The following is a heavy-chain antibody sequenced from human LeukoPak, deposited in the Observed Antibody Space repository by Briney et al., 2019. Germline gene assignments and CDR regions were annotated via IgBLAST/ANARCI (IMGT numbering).Heavy chain of an antibody. D-gene: IGHD3-22*01. CDR1: GFTFSNYG. CDR3: ARNYYDSSGYQEATFNY. V-gene: IGHV3-33*01. Sequence: PGRSLRLSCAASGFTFSNYGMHWVRQAPGKGLEWVAGIWYDGGYKYYADSVKGRFTISRDNSKNTLFLQMDSLRAEDTAVYYCARNYYDSSGYQEATFNYWGQGTLVTVSS. CDR2: IWYDGGYK. J-gene: IGHJ4*02.